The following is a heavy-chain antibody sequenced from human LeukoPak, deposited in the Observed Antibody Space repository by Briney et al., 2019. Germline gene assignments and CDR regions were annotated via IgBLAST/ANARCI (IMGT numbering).Heavy chain of an antibody. CDR1: GFTFSTYW. J-gene: IGHJ4*02. CDR3: ARASNTVPKLLDH. Sequence: PGGSLRLSCAASGFTFSTYWMHWVRQAPGKGLVWVARIKYDGSSTIYADSVKGRFTISRDNSKNKLYLQTRSLRAEETAVYYCARASNTVPKLLDHWGRGTLVTVSS. D-gene: IGHD4-17*01. V-gene: IGHV3-74*01. CDR2: IKYDGSST.